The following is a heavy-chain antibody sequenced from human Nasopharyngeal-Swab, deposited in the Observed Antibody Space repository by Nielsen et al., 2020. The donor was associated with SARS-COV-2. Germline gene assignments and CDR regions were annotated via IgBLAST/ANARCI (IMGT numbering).Heavy chain of an antibody. V-gene: IGHV3-48*03. J-gene: IGHJ4*02. CDR3: ASPLPIDY. CDR1: GFTFSSYE. CDR2: ISSSGSTI. Sequence: GESLKISCAASGFTFSSYEMNWVRQAPGKGLEWISYISSSGSTIYYADSVKGRFTISRDDAKNSLFLQMNSLRAEDTAVYYCASPLPIDYWGQGTLVTVSS.